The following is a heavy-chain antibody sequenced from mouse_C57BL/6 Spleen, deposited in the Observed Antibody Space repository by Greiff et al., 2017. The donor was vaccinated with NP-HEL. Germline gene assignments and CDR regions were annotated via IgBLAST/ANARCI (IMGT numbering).Heavy chain of an antibody. V-gene: IGHV1-54*01. CDR1: GYAFTNYL. Sequence: VQLQQSGAELVRPGTSVKVSCKASGYAFTNYLIEWVKQRPGQGLEWIGVINPGSGGTNYNEKFKGKATLTADKSSSTAYMQLSSLTSEDSAVYFCARGATVVAEDYWGQGTSVTVSP. CDR2: INPGSGGT. CDR3: ARGATVVAEDY. D-gene: IGHD1-1*01. J-gene: IGHJ4*01.